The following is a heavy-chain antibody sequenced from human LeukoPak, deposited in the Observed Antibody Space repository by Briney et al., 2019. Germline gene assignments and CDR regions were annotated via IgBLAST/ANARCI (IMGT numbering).Heavy chain of an antibody. V-gene: IGHV4-38-2*02. Sequence: RPSETLSLTCTVSGYSISSGYYWGWIRQPPGKGLEWIGSIYHSGSTYYNPSLKSRVTISVDTSKNQFSLKLSSVTAADTAVYYCARHVSSSWFLSEGAESGNFDYWGQGTLVTVSS. D-gene: IGHD6-13*01. CDR2: IYHSGST. J-gene: IGHJ4*02. CDR1: GYSISSGYY. CDR3: ARHVSSSWFLSEGAESGNFDY.